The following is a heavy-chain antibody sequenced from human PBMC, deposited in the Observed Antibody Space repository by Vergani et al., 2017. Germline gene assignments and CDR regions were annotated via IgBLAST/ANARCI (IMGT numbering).Heavy chain of an antibody. Sequence: QVQLVQSGAEVKKPGSSVKVSCKASGGTFSSYVLSWVRQAPGQRLEWMGGIIPIFGTTYYAQKFQGRVTITADKSTSTAYMELSSLRSEDTAVYYCANSYNWRFDYWGQGTLVTVSS. J-gene: IGHJ4*02. CDR2: IIPIFGTT. CDR1: GGTFSSYV. V-gene: IGHV1-69*06. CDR3: ANSYNWRFDY. D-gene: IGHD1-20*01.